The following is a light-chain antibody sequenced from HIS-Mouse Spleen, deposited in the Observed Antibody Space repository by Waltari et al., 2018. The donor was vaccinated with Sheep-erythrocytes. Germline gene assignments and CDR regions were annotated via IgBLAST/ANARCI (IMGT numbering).Light chain of an antibody. CDR2: GAS. J-gene: IGKJ4*01. CDR3: QQYNNWPLT. V-gene: IGKV3-15*01. CDR1: QSVSST. Sequence: EIVMTQSPATLSVSPGERATLSCRASQSVSSTLARYQQKPGQAPRLLIYGASTRATGIPARFSGSGSGTEFTLTISSLQSEDFAVYYCQQYNNWPLTFGGGTKVEIK.